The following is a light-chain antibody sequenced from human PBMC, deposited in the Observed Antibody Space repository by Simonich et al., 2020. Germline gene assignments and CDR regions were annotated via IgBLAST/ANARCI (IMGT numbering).Light chain of an antibody. J-gene: IGKJ4*02. CDR1: PSLSSN. CDR2: GAS. CDR3: QQYNNWPPLT. V-gene: IGKV3D-15*01. Sequence: EIVMTQSPATLSVSPGERATLSSRASPSLSSNLAWYQQKPGQAPRILSDGASTRATGIPARFSGSGSGTESTLTISSLQSEDFAVYYCQQYNNWPPLTGGGGTKVEIK.